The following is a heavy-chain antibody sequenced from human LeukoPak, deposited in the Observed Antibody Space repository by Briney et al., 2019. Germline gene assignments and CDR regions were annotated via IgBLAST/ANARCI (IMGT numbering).Heavy chain of an antibody. CDR1: GVSFNDYY. CDR2: INHSGYT. Sequence: SETLSLTCAVSGVSFNDYYWSWVRQTPGKGLEWIGEINHSGYTNDSPSLKSRVTISIDTSRKQFSLNLRSVTAADTGIYYCTRMTTGHDYWGQGTLVTVSS. V-gene: IGHV4-34*01. D-gene: IGHD4-17*01. J-gene: IGHJ4*02. CDR3: TRMTTGHDY.